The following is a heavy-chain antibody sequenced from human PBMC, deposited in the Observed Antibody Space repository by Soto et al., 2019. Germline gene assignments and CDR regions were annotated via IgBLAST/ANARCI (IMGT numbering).Heavy chain of an antibody. J-gene: IGHJ4*02. CDR2: IRWNGAAT. D-gene: IGHD3-10*01. CDR1: GFTFDDSA. CDR3: SNLRTYGSVWDC. V-gene: IGHV3-9*01. Sequence: EVQLVESGGGLVQPGGSLRLSCAASGFTFDDSAIHWVRHIPGTGLEWVSGIRWNGAATGYADSVKGRFTISRDNAKKSRYLQMNRLRTEDTDMYCFSNLRTYGSVWDCWGQGTLVTFSS.